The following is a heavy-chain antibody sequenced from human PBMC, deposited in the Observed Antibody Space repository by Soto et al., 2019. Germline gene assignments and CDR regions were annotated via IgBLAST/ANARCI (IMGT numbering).Heavy chain of an antibody. V-gene: IGHV4-4*02. CDR2: ISHSGTV. D-gene: IGHD3-16*01. CDR3: ARDYDGFDY. CDR1: SVSITSSNW. J-gene: IGHJ4*02. Sequence: SETLSLTCDVSSVSITSSNWCTWVRQPPGKGLEWLGKISHSGTVNYNATLRSRVTISVDKPKNQLSLKLMSVTAADTAVYYCARDYDGFDYWGPGILVTVSS.